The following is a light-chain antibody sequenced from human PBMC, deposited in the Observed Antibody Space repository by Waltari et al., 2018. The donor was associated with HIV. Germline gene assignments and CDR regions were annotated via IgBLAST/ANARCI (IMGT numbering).Light chain of an antibody. V-gene: IGLV8-61*01. J-gene: IGLJ3*02. CDR2: STS. CDR1: SDSVSINYY. CDR3: ALYMTGAKWV. Sequence: QTVVTQEPSFSVSPGGTVTLTCALNSDSVSINYYPGWFQQTPGQAPRTLISSTSSRSSGVPDRFSGSILGNKAALTITGAQADDYSVYFCALYMTGAKWVFGGGTKLTVL.